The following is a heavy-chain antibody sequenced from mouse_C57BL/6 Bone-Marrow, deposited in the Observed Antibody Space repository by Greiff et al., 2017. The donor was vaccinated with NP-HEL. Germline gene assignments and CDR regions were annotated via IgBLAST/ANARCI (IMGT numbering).Heavy chain of an antibody. D-gene: IGHD1-1*01. CDR2: IWSGGST. J-gene: IGHJ3*01. CDR1: GFSFTSYG. Sequence: VQLVESGPGLVQPSQSLSITCTVSGFSFTSYGVHWVRQSPGKGLEWLGVIWSGGSTDYNAAFISRLSISKDNPKSQVFFKMNSLQADDTAIYYCARNGHYYGSSPLAYWGQGTLVTVSA. V-gene: IGHV2-2*01. CDR3: ARNGHYYGSSPLAY.